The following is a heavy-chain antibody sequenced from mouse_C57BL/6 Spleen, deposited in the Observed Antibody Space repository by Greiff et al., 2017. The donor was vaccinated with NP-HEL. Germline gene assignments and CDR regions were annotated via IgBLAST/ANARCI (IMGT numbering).Heavy chain of an antibody. J-gene: IGHJ3*01. Sequence: QVQLQQPGAELVMPGASVKLSCKASGYTFTSYWMHWVKQRPGQGLEWIGEIDPSDSYTNYNQKFKGKSTLTVDKSSSTAYMQLSSLTSEDSAVYYCARDYSNSFAYWGKGTLVTVAA. CDR1: GYTFTSYW. V-gene: IGHV1-69*01. CDR3: ARDYSNSFAY. D-gene: IGHD2-5*01. CDR2: IDPSDSYT.